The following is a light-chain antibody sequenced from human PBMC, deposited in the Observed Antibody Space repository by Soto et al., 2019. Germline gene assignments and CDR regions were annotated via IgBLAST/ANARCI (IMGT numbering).Light chain of an antibody. CDR1: QTISSW. CDR3: QHYNSYSEA. J-gene: IGKJ1*01. V-gene: IGKV1-5*03. CDR2: KES. Sequence: DIQMTPSPPTLSASVVDRVTITCRASQTISSWLAWYQQKPGKAPKILIYKESTLTSGVPSRFSGSGSGKEFTLTISSLQPDDFATYYCQHYNSYSEAFGQGTKVDI.